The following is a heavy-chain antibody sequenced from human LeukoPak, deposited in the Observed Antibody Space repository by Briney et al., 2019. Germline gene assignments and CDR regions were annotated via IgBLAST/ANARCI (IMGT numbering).Heavy chain of an antibody. J-gene: IGHJ4*02. CDR2: INHSGST. CDR3: ATFSWYGLDY. V-gene: IGHV4-34*01. Sequence: SETLSLTCAVYGGSFSGYYWSWSRQPPGKGLEWIGEINHSGSTNYNPSLKSRVTISVDTSKNQFSLKLSSVTAADTAVYYCATFSWYGLDYWGQGTLVTVSS. D-gene: IGHD6-13*01. CDR1: GGSFSGYY.